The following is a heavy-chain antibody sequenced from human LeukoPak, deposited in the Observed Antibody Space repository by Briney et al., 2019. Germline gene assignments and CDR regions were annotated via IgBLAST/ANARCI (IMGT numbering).Heavy chain of an antibody. D-gene: IGHD4-17*01. CDR2: ICYSGTT. Sequence: PSETLSLTCTVSVGSISSGDYYWSWIRQYPGKGLLEWIGYICYSGTTYYNPSLKSRVTISVDPSKNQFSLRLGSVTAADTAVYYCGRKKDDGDYNIDYWGQGIPVTVSS. CDR3: GRKKDDGDYNIDY. CDR1: VGSISSGDYY. J-gene: IGHJ4*02. V-gene: IGHV4-31*03.